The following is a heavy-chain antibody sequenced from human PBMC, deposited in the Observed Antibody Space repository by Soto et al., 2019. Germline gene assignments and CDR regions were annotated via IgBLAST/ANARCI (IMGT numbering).Heavy chain of an antibody. CDR2: IIPIFGTA. CDR3: ARVWKVSTPYYYCGMDV. J-gene: IGHJ6*02. Sequence: QVQLVQSGAEVKKPGSSVKVSCKASGGTFSSYAISWVRQAPGQGLEWMGGIIPIFGTANYGQKFQGRSTVTADESTSAASTALRSLRSEDTAVSYCARVWKVSTPYYYCGMDVCCQGPNVTAAS. V-gene: IGHV1-69*01. D-gene: IGHD2-2*01. CDR1: GGTFSSYA.